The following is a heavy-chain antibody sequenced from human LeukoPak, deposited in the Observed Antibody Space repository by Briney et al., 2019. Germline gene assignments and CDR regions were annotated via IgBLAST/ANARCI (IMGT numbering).Heavy chain of an antibody. CDR1: GGSISSYY. J-gene: IGHJ6*03. CDR3: ARGGYSGYDFAFYYYYYMDV. V-gene: IGHV4-4*07. CDR2: IYTSGST. D-gene: IGHD5-12*01. Sequence: SETLSLTCTVSGGSISSYYWSWIRQPAGKGLEWIGRIYTSGSTNYNPSLKSRVTMSVDTSKNQFSLKLSPVTAADTAVYYWARGGYSGYDFAFYYYYYMDVWGKGTTVTVSS.